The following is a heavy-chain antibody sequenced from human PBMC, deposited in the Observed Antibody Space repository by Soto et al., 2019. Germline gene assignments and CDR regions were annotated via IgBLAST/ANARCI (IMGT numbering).Heavy chain of an antibody. J-gene: IGHJ6*02. Sequence: GGSLRLSCAASGFTFSNAWMNWVRQAPGKGLEWVGRIKSKTDGGTTDYAAPVKGRFTISRDDSKNTPYLQMNSLKTEDTAVYYCTTADSSGYYYGMDVWGQGTTVTVSS. CDR1: GFTFSNAW. V-gene: IGHV3-15*07. CDR2: IKSKTDGGTT. D-gene: IGHD3-22*01. CDR3: TTADSSGYYYGMDV.